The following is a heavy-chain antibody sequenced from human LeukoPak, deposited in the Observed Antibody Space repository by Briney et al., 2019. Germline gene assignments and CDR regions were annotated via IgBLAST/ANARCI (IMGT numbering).Heavy chain of an antibody. V-gene: IGHV3-23*01. D-gene: IGHD4-17*01. Sequence: PGGSLRLSCAASGFTFSSYAMSWVRQAPGKGLEWVSAISGSGGSTYYADSVKGRFTISRDNSKNTLYLQMNSLRAEDTAVYYYAKDGDYDPWGYYYGMDVWGQGTTVTVSS. J-gene: IGHJ6*02. CDR1: GFTFSSYA. CDR3: AKDGDYDPWGYYYGMDV. CDR2: ISGSGGST.